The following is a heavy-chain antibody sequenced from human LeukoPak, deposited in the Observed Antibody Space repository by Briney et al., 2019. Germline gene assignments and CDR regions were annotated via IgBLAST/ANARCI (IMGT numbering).Heavy chain of an antibody. J-gene: IGHJ4*02. CDR3: ARASYDILTGHKPLDY. V-gene: IGHV3-33*01. D-gene: IGHD3-9*01. CDR2: IWYDGSNK. CDR1: GFTFSNYG. Sequence: PGRALRLSCAASGFTFSNYGMHWVRQAPGKGLEWVAVIWYDGSNKYYADSVKGRVTISRDNSKNTLYLQMNSLRAEDTAVYYCARASYDILTGHKPLDYWGQGTLVTVSS.